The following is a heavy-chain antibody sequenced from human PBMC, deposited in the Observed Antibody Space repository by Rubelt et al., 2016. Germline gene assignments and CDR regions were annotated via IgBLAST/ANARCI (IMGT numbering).Heavy chain of an antibody. V-gene: IGHV3-66*01. D-gene: IGHD7-27*01. CDR3: ARNWGFDY. CDR2: IYSGGST. J-gene: IGHJ4*02. CDR1: GFTVSSNY. Sequence: EVQLVESGGGLVQPGGSLRLSCAASGFTVSSNYLSWVRQAPGKGLEWVSVIYSGGSTYYADSVKGRFTISRGSSKNTRYLQMNSLGAEDTAVYYCARNWGFDYWGQGTLVTVSS.